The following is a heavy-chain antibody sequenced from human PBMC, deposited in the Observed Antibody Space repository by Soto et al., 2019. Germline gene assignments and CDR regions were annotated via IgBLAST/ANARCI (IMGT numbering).Heavy chain of an antibody. CDR3: ARHPRRYYYGSGSYSGMDV. D-gene: IGHD3-10*01. CDR2: IYYSGST. Sequence: ASETLCLTCTVSGGSISSSSYYWGWIRQPPGKGLEWIGSIYYSGSTYYNPSLKSRVTISVDTSKNQFSLKLSSVTAADTAVYYCARHPRRYYYGSGSYSGMDVWGQGTTVT. J-gene: IGHJ6*02. CDR1: GGSISSSSYY. V-gene: IGHV4-39*01.